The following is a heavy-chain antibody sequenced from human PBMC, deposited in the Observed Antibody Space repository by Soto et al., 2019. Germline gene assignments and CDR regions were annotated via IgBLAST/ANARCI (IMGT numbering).Heavy chain of an antibody. D-gene: IGHD3-10*01. CDR2: INSDGSST. V-gene: IGHV3-74*01. CDR3: AREGLLWFGELPHVFDY. J-gene: IGHJ4*02. Sequence: GGSLRLSCAASGFTFSSYWMHWVRQAPGKGLVWVSRINSDGSSTSYADSVKGRFTISRDNAKNTLYLQMNSLRAEDTAVYYCAREGLLWFGELPHVFDYWGQGTLVTVSS. CDR1: GFTFSSYW.